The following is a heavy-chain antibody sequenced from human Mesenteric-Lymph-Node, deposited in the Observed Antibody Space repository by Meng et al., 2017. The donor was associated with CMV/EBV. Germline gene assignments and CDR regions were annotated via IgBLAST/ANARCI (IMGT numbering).Heavy chain of an antibody. CDR3: TKRSHSSGWYSAFDI. CDR1: GFMFSSYW. Sequence: GESLKISCAASGFMFSSYWMTWVRQAPGKGLEWVANINPDGSEKNFVDSVKGRFTISRDNAKYSLYLQTNSLRAEDTAVYYCTKRSHSSGWYSAFDIWGQGTMVTVSS. CDR2: INPDGSEK. V-gene: IGHV3-7*03. J-gene: IGHJ3*02. D-gene: IGHD6-13*01.